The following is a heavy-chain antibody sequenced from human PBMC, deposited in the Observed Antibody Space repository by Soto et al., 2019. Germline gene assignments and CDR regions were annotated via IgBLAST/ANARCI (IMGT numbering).Heavy chain of an antibody. D-gene: IGHD2-8*01. Sequence: SETLSLTCTVSGGSISSYYWSWIRQPPGKGLEWIGYIYYSGSTNYNPSLKSRVTISVDTSKNQFSLKLSSVTAADTAVYYCAREMGIRYCTNGVCPHPPHLEVDYWGQGTLVTVSS. CDR3: AREMGIRYCTNGVCPHPPHLEVDY. J-gene: IGHJ4*02. CDR2: IYYSGST. CDR1: GGSISSYY. V-gene: IGHV4-59*01.